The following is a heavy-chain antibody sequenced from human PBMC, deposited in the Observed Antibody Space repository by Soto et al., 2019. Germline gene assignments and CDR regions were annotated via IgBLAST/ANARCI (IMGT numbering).Heavy chain of an antibody. J-gene: IGHJ6*02. D-gene: IGHD1-1*01. CDR1: GFTFSNAR. CDR3: TTTILGYYYGMDV. V-gene: IGHV3-15*01. Sequence: GGSLRLSCAASGFTFSNARMSWVRQAPGKGQEWVGRIKSRTDGGTTDYAAPVKGRFTISRDDSKNTLYLQMNSLKTEDTAVYYCTTTILGYYYGMDVWVQGTTVTVSS. CDR2: IKSRTDGGTT.